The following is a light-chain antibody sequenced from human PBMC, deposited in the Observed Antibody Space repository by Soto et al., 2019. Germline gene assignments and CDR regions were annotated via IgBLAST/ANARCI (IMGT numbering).Light chain of an antibody. CDR1: QSISSW. Sequence: DIQMTQSPSTLSASVGDRVTITCRASQSISSWLAWYQQKPGKAPKLLIYDASSLESGVPSWFSGSGSGTEFTLTISSLQPDEFATYYCQQYNRYWRTFGQGTKWIS. J-gene: IGKJ1*01. CDR2: DAS. CDR3: QQYNRYWRT. V-gene: IGKV1-5*01.